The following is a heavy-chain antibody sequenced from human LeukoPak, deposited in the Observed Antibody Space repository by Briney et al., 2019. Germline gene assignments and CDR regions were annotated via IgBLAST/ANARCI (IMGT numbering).Heavy chain of an antibody. CDR1: GFTFSSYS. J-gene: IGHJ3*02. CDR2: ISGSSSSI. D-gene: IGHD1-26*01. V-gene: IGHV3-21*01. Sequence: GGSLRLSCAASGFTFSSYSMNWVPQAPGKGLEWVSSISGSSSSIFYADSVEGRFTISRDNAKNSLYLQMNSLSAEDTAVYCCAIVVVVGATLDAFDIWGQGTMVTVFS. CDR3: AIVVVVGATLDAFDI.